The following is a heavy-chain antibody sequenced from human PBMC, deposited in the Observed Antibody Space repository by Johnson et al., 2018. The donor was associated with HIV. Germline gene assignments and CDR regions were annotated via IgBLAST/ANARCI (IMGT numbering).Heavy chain of an antibody. CDR1: GFTFSSYA. V-gene: IGHV3-23*04. CDR2: ISGSGGST. Sequence: VQLVESGRGVVQPGRSLRLSCAASGFTFSSYAMSWVRQAPGKGLEWVSAISGSGGSTYYADSVKGRFTISRDNSKNTLYLQMNSLRAEDTAVYYCAKAMSPMVRGNIWGQGTMVTVSS. J-gene: IGHJ3*02. CDR3: AKAMSPMVRGNI. D-gene: IGHD3-10*01.